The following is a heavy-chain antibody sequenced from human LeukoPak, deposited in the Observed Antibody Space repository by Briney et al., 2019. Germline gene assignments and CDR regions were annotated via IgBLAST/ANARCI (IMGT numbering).Heavy chain of an antibody. CDR1: GDSVSSNSAA. CDR3: ARGGTYLFDY. CDR2: TYYRSKWYN. D-gene: IGHD1-26*01. Sequence: SQILSLTCAISGDSVSSNSAAWNRIRQSPSRGLEWLGRTYYRSKWYNDYAVSVKSRITINPDTSKNQFSLQLNSVTAEDTAVYYCARGGTYLFDYWGQGTLVTVSS. V-gene: IGHV6-1*01. J-gene: IGHJ4*02.